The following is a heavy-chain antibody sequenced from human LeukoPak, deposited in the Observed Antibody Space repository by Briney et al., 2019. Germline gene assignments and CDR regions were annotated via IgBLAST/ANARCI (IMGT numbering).Heavy chain of an antibody. D-gene: IGHD5-12*01. CDR1: GGSISGYF. J-gene: IGHJ4*02. V-gene: IGHV4-4*07. CDR2: IYSRGSN. CDR3: AREPTSGREPTSGRPLDY. Sequence: SQTLSLTCTVSGGSISGYFWSWIRQPAGKGLEWIGRIYSRGSNNYNPSLKSRVTMSLDTSKNHLSLNLSSVTAADTAVYYCAREPTSGREPTSGRPLDYWGQGTLVTVSS.